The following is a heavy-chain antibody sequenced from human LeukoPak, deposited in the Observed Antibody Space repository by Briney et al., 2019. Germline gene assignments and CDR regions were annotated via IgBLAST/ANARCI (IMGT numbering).Heavy chain of an antibody. Sequence: GGSLRLSCAASGFTFDDYAMHWVRQAPGKGLEWVSAISGSGGSTYYADSVKGRFTISRDNSKNTLYLQMNSLRAEDTAVYYCAKDPQNYYDSSTFDYWGQGTLVTVSS. CDR3: AKDPQNYYDSSTFDY. CDR2: ISGSGGST. CDR1: GFTFDDYA. D-gene: IGHD3-22*01. V-gene: IGHV3-23*01. J-gene: IGHJ4*02.